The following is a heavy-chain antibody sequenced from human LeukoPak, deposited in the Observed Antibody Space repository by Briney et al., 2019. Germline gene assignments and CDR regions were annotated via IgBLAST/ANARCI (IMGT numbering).Heavy chain of an antibody. V-gene: IGHV1-69*05. CDR1: GGTFSSYA. CDR3: ARVQNYYDSSGYYPNWFDP. J-gene: IGHJ5*02. CDR2: IIPIFGTA. Sequence: GASVKVSCKASGGTFSSYAISWVRQAPGQGLEWMGGIIPIFGTANYAQKFQGRVTITTDESTSTAYMELSSLRSEDTAVYYCARVQNYYDSSGYYPNWFDPWGQGTLVTVSS. D-gene: IGHD3-22*01.